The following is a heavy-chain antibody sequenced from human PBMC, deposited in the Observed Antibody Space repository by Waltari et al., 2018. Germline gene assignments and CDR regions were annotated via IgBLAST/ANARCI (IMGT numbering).Heavy chain of an antibody. Sequence: EVQLVQSGAEVKKPGESLKISCKGSRYSFTNHWIGWVRQMPGKGLEWMGIIYPCDSDTRYSPSVQGQVTSSVDKSITPAFLQWSRRKASDTAMYYCAGPGGEGATAFDYWGQGTLVTVSS. J-gene: IGHJ4*02. CDR1: RYSFTNHW. V-gene: IGHV5-51*01. CDR2: IYPCDSDT. D-gene: IGHD1-26*01. CDR3: AGPGGEGATAFDY.